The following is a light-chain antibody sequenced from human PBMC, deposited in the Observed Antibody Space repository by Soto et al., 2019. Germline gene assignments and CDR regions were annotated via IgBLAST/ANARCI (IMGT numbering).Light chain of an antibody. Sequence: QSVLTQPASVSGSPGQSITISCTGASSDIGGYNHVSWYQQHPGKAPKLIIYNVSHRPSGVSTRFSGSKYGNTASLIIAGLQAEDEADYFCSSYTHPSPHVIFGGGTKVTVL. V-gene: IGLV2-14*03. J-gene: IGLJ2*01. CDR3: SSYTHPSPHVI. CDR1: SSDIGGYNH. CDR2: NVS.